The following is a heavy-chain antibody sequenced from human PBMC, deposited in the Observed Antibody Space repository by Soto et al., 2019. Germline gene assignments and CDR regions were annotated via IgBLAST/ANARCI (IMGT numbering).Heavy chain of an antibody. V-gene: IGHV3-23*01. J-gene: IGHJ4*02. D-gene: IGHD4-17*01. Sequence: GGSLRLSCAVSGFSFSSFAMNWVRQAPGKGLEWVSGISGNGQNTDYADSVKGRFTMSRDNSRNTVFLQMDSLGVEDTAIYYCAKLMPTRYAFGDDGGVFWGQGTLVTVSS. CDR1: GFSFSSFA. CDR2: ISGNGQNT. CDR3: AKLMPTRYAFGDDGGVF.